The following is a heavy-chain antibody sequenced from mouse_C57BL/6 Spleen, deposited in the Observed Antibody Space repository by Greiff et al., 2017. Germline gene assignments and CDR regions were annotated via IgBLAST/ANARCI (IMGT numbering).Heavy chain of an antibody. J-gene: IGHJ3*01. V-gene: IGHV5-4*03. CDR1: GFTFSSYA. D-gene: IGHD3-2*02. CDR2: LSDGGSYT. Sequence: EVTLVESGGGLVKPGGSLKLSCAASGFTFSSYALSWVRQTPEKRLEWVATLSDGGSYTYYPDNVKGRFTISRDNAKNNLYLQMSHLKSEDTAMYYCARGSSGHVWFAYWGQGTLVTVSA. CDR3: ARGSSGHVWFAY.